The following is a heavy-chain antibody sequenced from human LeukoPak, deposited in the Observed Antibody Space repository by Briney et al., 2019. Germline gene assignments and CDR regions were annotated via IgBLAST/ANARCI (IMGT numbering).Heavy chain of an antibody. V-gene: IGHV3-9*02. CDR1: RPTPNGHA. Sequence: GGSLRLSCEASRPTPNGHAIHWVRQAPGKGLEWVSGIYWNNGVVDYADSVKGRFTISRDIAKKSVYLQMHSLRTEDTALYYCTSDIQPGGADVWGPGTTVTVSS. CDR2: IYWNNGVV. D-gene: IGHD3-10*01. J-gene: IGHJ6*02. CDR3: TSDIQPGGADV.